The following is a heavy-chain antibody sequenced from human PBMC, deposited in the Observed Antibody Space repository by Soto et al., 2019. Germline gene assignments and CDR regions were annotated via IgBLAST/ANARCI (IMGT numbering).Heavy chain of an antibody. Sequence: GGSLRLSCAASGFTFSSYGMHWVRQAPGKGLEWVAVIWYDGSKKYNADSVKGRFTISRDNSKNTRYLQMNSLRAEDTAVYYCARKPGCSSTSCYSYYYYYYMDVWGKGTTVTVSS. V-gene: IGHV3-33*01. J-gene: IGHJ6*03. CDR1: GFTFSSYG. D-gene: IGHD2-2*02. CDR3: ARKPGCSSTSCYSYYYYYYMDV. CDR2: IWYDGSKK.